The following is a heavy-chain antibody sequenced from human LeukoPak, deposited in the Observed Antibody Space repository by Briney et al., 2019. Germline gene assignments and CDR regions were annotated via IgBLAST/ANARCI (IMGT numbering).Heavy chain of an antibody. CDR1: GFTFSRYA. V-gene: IGHV3-23*01. J-gene: IGHJ4*02. CDR2: ISGSGGTT. CDR3: AKELERTLLEY. D-gene: IGHD1-1*01. Sequence: PGGSLRLSCAASGFTFSRYAMTWARQAPGKGLGWVSVISGSGGTTDYADSVKGRFTISRDSSKNTLYLQMKSLRAEDTAVYYCAKELERTLLEYWGQGTLVTVSS.